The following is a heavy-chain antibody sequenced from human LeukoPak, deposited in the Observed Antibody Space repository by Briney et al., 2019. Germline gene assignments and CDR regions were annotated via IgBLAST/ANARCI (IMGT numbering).Heavy chain of an antibody. CDR2: FYSSGST. J-gene: IGHJ4*02. CDR1: GGSISTYY. D-gene: IGHD3-10*01. V-gene: IGHV4-59*01. CDR3: ARDPGRRAYFDY. Sequence: SETLSLTCTVSGGSISTYYWIWIRQPPGKELEWIGYFYSSGSTSYNSSLKSRVTISVDTSKNQFSLKLSSVTAADTAVYYCARDPGRRAYFDYWGQGTLVTVSS.